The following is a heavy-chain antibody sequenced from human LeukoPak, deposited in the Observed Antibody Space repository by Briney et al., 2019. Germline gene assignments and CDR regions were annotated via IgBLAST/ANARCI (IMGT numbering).Heavy chain of an antibody. J-gene: IGHJ4*02. D-gene: IGHD3-22*01. CDR2: INHSGST. CDR1: GGSISSSSYY. V-gene: IGHV4-39*07. CDR3: ASSPDYYDSSGHGSAGYFDY. Sequence: SETLSLTCTVSGGSISSSSYYWGWIRQPPGKGLEWIGEINHSGSTNYNPSLKSRVTISVDTSKNQFSLKLSSVTAADTAVYYCASSPDYYDSSGHGSAGYFDYWGQGTLVTVSS.